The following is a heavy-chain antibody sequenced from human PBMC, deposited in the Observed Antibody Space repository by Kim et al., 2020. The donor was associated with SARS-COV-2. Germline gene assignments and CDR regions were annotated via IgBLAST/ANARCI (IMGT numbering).Heavy chain of an antibody. CDR1: GYTLTELS. Sequence: ASVKVSCKVSGYTLTELSMHWVRQAPGKGLEWMGGFDPEDGETIYAQKFQGRVTMTEDTSTDTPYMELSSLRSEDTAVYYCATGPPIQFGWFDPWGQGTLVTVSS. CDR2: FDPEDGET. D-gene: IGHD5-18*01. J-gene: IGHJ5*02. CDR3: ATGPPIQFGWFDP. V-gene: IGHV1-24*01.